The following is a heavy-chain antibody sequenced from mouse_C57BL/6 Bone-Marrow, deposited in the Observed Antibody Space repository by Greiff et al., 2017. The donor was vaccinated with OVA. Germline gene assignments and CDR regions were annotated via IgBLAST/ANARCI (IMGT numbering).Heavy chain of an antibody. D-gene: IGHD2-2*01. V-gene: IGHV3-6*01. Sequence: DVKLVESGPGLVKPSQSLSLTCSVTGYSITSGYYWNWIRQLPGNKLEWMGYISYDGSNNYNPSLKNRISITRDTSKNQFFLKLNSVTTEDTATYYCASSTMVTGGYYFDYWGQGTTLTVSS. CDR3: ASSTMVTGGYYFDY. CDR1: GYSITSGYY. CDR2: ISYDGSN. J-gene: IGHJ2*01.